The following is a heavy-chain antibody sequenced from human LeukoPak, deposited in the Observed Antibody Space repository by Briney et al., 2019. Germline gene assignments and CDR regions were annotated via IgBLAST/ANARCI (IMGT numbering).Heavy chain of an antibody. CDR1: GGSIGGYF. Sequence: SETLSFTCTVSGGSIGGYFWSWIRQPAGKGLEWIGRIYSSGSNNYNPSLKSRVTMSLDTSKNHLSLNLSSVTAADTAVYYCAREPTSGREPTSGRPLDYWGQGTLVTVSS. CDR3: AREPTSGREPTSGRPLDY. J-gene: IGHJ4*02. CDR2: IYSSGSN. D-gene: IGHD5-12*01. V-gene: IGHV4-4*07.